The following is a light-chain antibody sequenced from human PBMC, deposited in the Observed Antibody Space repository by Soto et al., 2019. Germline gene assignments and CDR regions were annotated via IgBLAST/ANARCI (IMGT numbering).Light chain of an antibody. Sequence: AIQISRSPSSLSASVGDWDTITCRSSQSINTYLNWYQQKPGKAPKLLIYDASSLESGVPQRFSGSGSGTEFTLTISSLQPDDFATFYCQQYDTFPRTFGQGTKVDIK. J-gene: IGKJ1*01. CDR1: QSINTY. V-gene: IGKV1-13*02. CDR2: DAS. CDR3: QQYDTFPRT.